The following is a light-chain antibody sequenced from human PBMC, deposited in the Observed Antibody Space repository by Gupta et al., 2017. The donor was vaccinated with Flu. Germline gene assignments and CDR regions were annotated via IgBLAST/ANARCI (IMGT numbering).Light chain of an antibody. Sequence: EVMMTQSPDTLSVSPGERATLSCRTSRDINSDLAWYQQRPGRAPRLLIHGASSRASGVPARFSGSGFGTVYNLTISSRQPEDVGVYYCQQYNRWPPYTFGPGTKVDIK. V-gene: IGKV3D-15*01. CDR1: RDINSD. J-gene: IGKJ3*01. CDR2: GAS. CDR3: QQYNRWPPYT.